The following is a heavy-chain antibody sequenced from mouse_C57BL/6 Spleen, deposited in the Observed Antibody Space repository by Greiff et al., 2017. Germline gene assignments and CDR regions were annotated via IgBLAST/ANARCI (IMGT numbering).Heavy chain of an antibody. J-gene: IGHJ2*01. CDR2: IYPGDGDT. CDR1: GYAFSSSW. D-gene: IGHD3-1*01. V-gene: IGHV1-82*01. CDR3: ERWARNY. Sequence: QVQLQQSGPELVKPGASVKISCKASGYAFSSSWMNWVKQRPGQGLEWIGRIYPGDGDTNYNGKFKGKATLTADKSSSTAYMQLSSLASEDSAVYFYERWARNYWGQGTTLTVSS.